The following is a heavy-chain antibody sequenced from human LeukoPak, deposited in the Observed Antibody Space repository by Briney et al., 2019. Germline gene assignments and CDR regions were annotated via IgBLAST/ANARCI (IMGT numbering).Heavy chain of an antibody. CDR2: ISSSSTI. V-gene: IGHV3-48*01. J-gene: IGHJ4*02. D-gene: IGHD3-22*01. CDR1: GFTFSSYS. CDR3: AKDFSVYNYDSRVLDY. Sequence: GGSLRLSCAASGFTFSSYSMNWVRQAPGKGLEWVSYISSSSTIYYADSVKGRFTISRDNAKNSLYLQMNSLRAEDTAVYYCAKDFSVYNYDSRVLDYWGQGTLVTVSS.